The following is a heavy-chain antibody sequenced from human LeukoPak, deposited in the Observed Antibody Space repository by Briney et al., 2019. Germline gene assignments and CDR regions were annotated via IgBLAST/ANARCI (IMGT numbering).Heavy chain of an antibody. J-gene: IGHJ4*02. V-gene: IGHV1-2*02. D-gene: IGHD6-19*01. CDR3: AGSGWYGFDY. CDR2: INPNSGGT. CDR1: GYTFTSYG. Sequence: ASVKVSCKASGYTFTSYGINWVRQATGQGLEWMGWINPNSGGTNYAQKFQGRVTMTRDTSISTAYMELSRLRSDDTAVYYCAGSGWYGFDYWGQGTLVTVSS.